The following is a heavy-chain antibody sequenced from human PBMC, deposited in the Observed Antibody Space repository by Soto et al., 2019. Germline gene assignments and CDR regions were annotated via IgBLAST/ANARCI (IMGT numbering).Heavy chain of an antibody. D-gene: IGHD6-6*01. V-gene: IGHV3-11*01. CDR2: ISSSGSTI. J-gene: IGHJ6*02. CDR3: ARVVPPYYYYGMDV. Sequence: NPGGSLRLSCAASGFTFSDYYMSWIRQAPGKGLEWVSYISSSGSTIYYADSVKGRFTISRDNAKNSLYLQMNSLRAEDTAVYYCARVVPPYYYYGMDVWGQGTTVTVSS. CDR1: GFTFSDYY.